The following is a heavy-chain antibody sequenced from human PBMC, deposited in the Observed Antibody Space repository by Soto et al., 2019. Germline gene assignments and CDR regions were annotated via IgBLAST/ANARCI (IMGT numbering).Heavy chain of an antibody. CDR1: GGPFSSYA. V-gene: IGHV1-69*01. D-gene: IGHD3-16*01. CDR3: VRGGGQLWNLIDN. CDR2: IIPKIGTA. Sequence: QVHLEQSGAEVKRPGSSVQVSCKTSGGPFSSYAISWVRQAPGQGLEWVGGIIPKIGTATYAQKFQDRVRITADLSTNSVYMDMTNLKSDDTAVFYCVRGGGQLWNLIDNRGQGTLVTVSS. J-gene: IGHJ4*01.